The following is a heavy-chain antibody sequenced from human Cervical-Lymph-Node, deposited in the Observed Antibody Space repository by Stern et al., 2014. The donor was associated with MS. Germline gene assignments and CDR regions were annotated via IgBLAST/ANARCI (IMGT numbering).Heavy chain of an antibody. CDR2: INPSGAT. J-gene: IGHJ6*02. Sequence: QVQLVQSGSEVKKPGASVKVSCKASEYTHNNYLIHWVRQAPGQRPDWMGVINPSGATNYAQKVQDRVTMTTDASTSTFYMELSRLRSEDTAVYYCAVRYCSGGRCYSVPDVWARGPRSSSL. CDR1: EYTHNNYL. D-gene: IGHD2-15*01. CDR3: AVRYCSGGRCYSVPDV. V-gene: IGHV1-46*02.